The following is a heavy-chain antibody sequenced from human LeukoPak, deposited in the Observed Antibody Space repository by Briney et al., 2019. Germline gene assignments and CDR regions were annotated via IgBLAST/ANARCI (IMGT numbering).Heavy chain of an antibody. CDR1: GVSITSWNYY. Sequence: SETLSLTCTVSGVSITSWNYYWGWIRQSPGPGLVWFASSYYSGSSYYSASLQSRVSISVDASKNHFSLRLTAVTAADTGVYFCARQHRYSYNEVTHFDSWGQGTLVTVSS. V-gene: IGHV4-39*02. CDR2: SYYSGSS. J-gene: IGHJ4*02. CDR3: ARQHRYSYNEVTHFDS. D-gene: IGHD5-24*01.